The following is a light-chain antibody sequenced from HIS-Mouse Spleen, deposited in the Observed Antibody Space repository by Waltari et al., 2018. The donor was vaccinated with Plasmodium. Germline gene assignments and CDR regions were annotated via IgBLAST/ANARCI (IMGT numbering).Light chain of an antibody. V-gene: IGLV3-21*03. CDR2: DDS. CDR1: NIGSKS. Sequence: SYVLTQPPSVSVAPGTTARITCGGNNIGSKSVHWYQQKPGQAPVLVVYDDSDRPSGFPERFSGSNSGNTATLTISRVEAGDEADYYWQVWDSSSDHVVFGGGTKLTVL. J-gene: IGLJ2*01. CDR3: QVWDSSSDHVV.